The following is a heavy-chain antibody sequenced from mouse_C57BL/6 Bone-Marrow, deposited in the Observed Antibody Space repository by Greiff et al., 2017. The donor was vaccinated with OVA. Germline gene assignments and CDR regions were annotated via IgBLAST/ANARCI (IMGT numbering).Heavy chain of an antibody. CDR3: ARGGHYYGSPDY. Sequence: VQRVESGGDLVKPGGSLKLSCAASGFTFSSYGMSWVRQTPDKRLEWVATISSGGSYTYYPDSVKGRFTISRDNAKNTLYLQMSSLKSEDTAMYYCARGGHYYGSPDYWGQGTTLTVSS. CDR1: GFTFSSYG. V-gene: IGHV5-6*01. CDR2: ISSGGSYT. J-gene: IGHJ2*01. D-gene: IGHD1-1*01.